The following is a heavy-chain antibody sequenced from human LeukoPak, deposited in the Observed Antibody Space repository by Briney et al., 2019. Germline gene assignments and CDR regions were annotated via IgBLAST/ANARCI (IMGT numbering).Heavy chain of an antibody. CDR1: GFTFDDYG. Sequence: GGSLRLSCAASGFTFDDYGMSWVRHAPGKGLEWVSAISGSGGSTYYADSVKGRFTISRDNSKNTLYLQMNSLRAEDTAVYYCAKEYYDILTGYDYWGQGTLVTVSS. V-gene: IGHV3-23*01. D-gene: IGHD3-9*01. J-gene: IGHJ4*02. CDR3: AKEYYDILTGYDY. CDR2: ISGSGGST.